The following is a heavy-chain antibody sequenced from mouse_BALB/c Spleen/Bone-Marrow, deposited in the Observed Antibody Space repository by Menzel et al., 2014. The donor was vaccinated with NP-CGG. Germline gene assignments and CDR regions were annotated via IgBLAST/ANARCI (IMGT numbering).Heavy chain of an antibody. Sequence: QVQLQQSGAELVKPGASVKMSCKASGYTFTSYNMHWVKQTPGQGLEWIGAIYPGNGDTSYNQKFKGKATLTADKSSSTAYMQLSSLTSEDSAVYYCASPPDYCDQSTTLTVST. J-gene: IGHJ2*01. CDR3: ASPPDY. CDR1: GYTFTSYN. CDR2: IYPGNGDT. V-gene: IGHV1-12*01.